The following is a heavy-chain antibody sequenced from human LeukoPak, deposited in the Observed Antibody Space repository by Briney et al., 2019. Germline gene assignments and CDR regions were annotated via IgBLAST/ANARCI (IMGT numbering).Heavy chain of an antibody. Sequence: ASVKVSCKASGYTFTSYDINWVRQATGQGLEWMGWMNPNSGNTGYAQKFQGRVTMTRNTSISTAYMELSSLISEDTAVYYCARSVQTGTPQPPYYSYMDVWGTGTTVTVSS. V-gene: IGHV1-8*01. CDR2: MNPNSGNT. D-gene: IGHD1-7*01. CDR1: GYTFTSYD. CDR3: ARSVQTGTPQPPYYSYMDV. J-gene: IGHJ6*03.